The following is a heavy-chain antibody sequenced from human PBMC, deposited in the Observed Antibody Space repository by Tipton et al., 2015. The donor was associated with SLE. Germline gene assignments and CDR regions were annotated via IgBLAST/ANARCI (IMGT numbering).Heavy chain of an antibody. CDR3: AKGGGPLAFDI. Sequence: SLRLSCSASGFTFSSYAMHWVRQAPGKGLEYVSAISSNGGSTYYADSVKGRFTSSRDNSKNTLYLQMNSLRAEDTAVYYCAKGGGPLAFDIWGQGTMVTVSS. J-gene: IGHJ3*02. D-gene: IGHD3-16*01. CDR2: ISSNGGST. V-gene: IGHV3-64*04. CDR1: GFTFSSYA.